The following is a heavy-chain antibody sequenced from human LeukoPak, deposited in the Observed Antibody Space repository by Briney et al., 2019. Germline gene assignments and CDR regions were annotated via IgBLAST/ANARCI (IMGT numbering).Heavy chain of an antibody. CDR2: IGSSGTYI. CDR3: LPTAEKIDS. V-gene: IGHV3-21*01. CDR1: GFTFSSYS. J-gene: IGHJ4*02. Sequence: GGSLRLSCAASGFTFSSYSMNWVRQAPGKGLEWVSAIGSSGTYIYYADSVKGRFIISRDNAKSSLSLQMNSLRAEDTAVYYCLPTAEKIDSWGQGTLVTVSS. D-gene: IGHD4-17*01.